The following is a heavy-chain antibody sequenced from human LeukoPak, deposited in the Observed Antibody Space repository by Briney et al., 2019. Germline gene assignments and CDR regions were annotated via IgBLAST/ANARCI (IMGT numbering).Heavy chain of an antibody. CDR1: GFTFSSYG. J-gene: IGHJ4*02. Sequence: GGSLRLSCAASGFTFSSYGMHWVRQAPGKGLEWVAVISYDGNNKYYADSVKGRFTISRDDSKNTLYLQMNSLRAEDTAVYYCAKESDSGGYYYFDYWGQGTLVTVSS. D-gene: IGHD3-22*01. CDR2: ISYDGNNK. V-gene: IGHV3-30*18. CDR3: AKESDSGGYYYFDY.